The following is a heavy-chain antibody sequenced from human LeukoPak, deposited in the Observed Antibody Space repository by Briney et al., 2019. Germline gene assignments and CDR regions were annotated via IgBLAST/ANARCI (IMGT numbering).Heavy chain of an antibody. J-gene: IGHJ6*03. Sequence: PSETLSLTCTVSGGSISSHYWTWIRQSPVKGLEWIGDISNSGGTSYNPSLKSRVTISIDTSKNQFPLKLSSVTAADTAVYYCGRDALVGYFSYYYMDVWGKGTTVTVSS. V-gene: IGHV4-59*11. CDR2: ISNSGGT. D-gene: IGHD2-15*01. CDR3: GRDALVGYFSYYYMDV. CDR1: GGSISSHY.